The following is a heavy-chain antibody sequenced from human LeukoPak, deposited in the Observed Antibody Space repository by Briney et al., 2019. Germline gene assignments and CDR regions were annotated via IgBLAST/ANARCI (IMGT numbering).Heavy chain of an antibody. CDR2: ISSSGSTI. CDR3: ARDRPMYSSSWYYFDY. V-gene: IGHV3-11*04. D-gene: IGHD6-13*01. J-gene: IGHJ4*02. CDR1: GFTFSDYY. Sequence: PGGSLRLSCAASGFTFSDYYMSWIRQAPGKGLEWVSYISSSGSTIYYADSVKGRFTISRDNAKNSLYLRMNSLRAEDTAVYYCARDRPMYSSSWYYFDYWGQGTLVTVSS.